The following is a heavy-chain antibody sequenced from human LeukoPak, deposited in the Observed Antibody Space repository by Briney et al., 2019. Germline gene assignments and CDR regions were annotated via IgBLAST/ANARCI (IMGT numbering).Heavy chain of an antibody. CDR1: GFTFSNDW. CDR2: IKSKTDGGTT. Sequence: GGSLRLSCAASGFTFSNDWMNWVRQAPGKGLEWVGRIKSKTDGGTTDYAAPEKGRLTISRDDSKTTLYLQMNSLKTEDRAVYYCTTERVIVVVPAASSQLNFDNWGQGTLVTVSS. V-gene: IGHV3-15*01. CDR3: TTERVIVVVPAASSQLNFDN. D-gene: IGHD2-2*01. J-gene: IGHJ4*02.